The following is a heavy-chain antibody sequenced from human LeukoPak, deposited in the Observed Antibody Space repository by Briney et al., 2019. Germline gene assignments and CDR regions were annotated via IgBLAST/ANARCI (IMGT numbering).Heavy chain of an antibody. V-gene: IGHV3-74*01. CDR2: INSDGSST. D-gene: IGHD3-10*01. J-gene: IGHJ3*02. CDR3: ARERYYYGSGSAFDI. CDR1: GFTFSSYW. Sequence: PGGSLRLSCAASGFTFSSYWMHWVRQAPGKGLVWVSRINSDGSSTSYADSVKGRFTISRDNAKNTLYLQMNSLRAEDTAVYYCARERYYYGSGSAFDIWGQGTMVTVSS.